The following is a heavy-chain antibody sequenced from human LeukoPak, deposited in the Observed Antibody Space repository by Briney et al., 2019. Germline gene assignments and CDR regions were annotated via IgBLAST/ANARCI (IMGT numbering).Heavy chain of an antibody. CDR3: ARVWSRIVGATTSSEY. J-gene: IGHJ4*02. D-gene: IGHD1-26*01. Sequence: GGSLRLSCAASGFTVSSNYMSWVRQAPGKGLEWVSLIYSGGSTYYADSVKGRFTISRDNSKNTLYLQMNGLRAEDTAVYYCARVWSRIVGATTSSEYWGQGTLVTVSS. V-gene: IGHV3-53*01. CDR2: IYSGGST. CDR1: GFTVSSNY.